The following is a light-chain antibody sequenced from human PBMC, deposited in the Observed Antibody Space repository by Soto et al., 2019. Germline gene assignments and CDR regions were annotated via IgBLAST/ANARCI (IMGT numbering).Light chain of an antibody. CDR3: SSYTTSSTRV. CDR1: SSDVVSYNL. CDR2: EAT. V-gene: IGLV2-14*02. J-gene: IGLJ1*01. Sequence: QSALTQPASVSGSPGQSITISCTGTSSDVVSYNLVSWYQQHPGKVPKLMIYEATKRPSGVSDRFSGSKSGNTASLTISGLQAEDEADYYCSSYTTSSTRVFGPGTKVTVL.